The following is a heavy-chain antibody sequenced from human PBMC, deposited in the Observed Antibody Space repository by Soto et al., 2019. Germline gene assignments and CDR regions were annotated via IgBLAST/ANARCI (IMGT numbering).Heavy chain of an antibody. CDR2: INAGNGNT. Sequence: ASVKVSCKASGYTFTSYAMHWVRQAPGQRLEWMGWINAGNGNTKYSQKFQGRVTITRDTSASTAYMELSSLRSEDTAVYYCARVPITIFGVVITYFDYWGQGTLVTVSS. D-gene: IGHD3-3*01. J-gene: IGHJ4*02. CDR3: ARVPITIFGVVITYFDY. CDR1: GYTFTSYA. V-gene: IGHV1-3*01.